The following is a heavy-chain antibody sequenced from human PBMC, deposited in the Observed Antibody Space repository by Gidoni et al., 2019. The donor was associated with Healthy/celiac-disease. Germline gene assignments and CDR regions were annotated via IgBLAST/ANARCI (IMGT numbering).Heavy chain of an antibody. CDR2: FDPEDGET. CDR3: ATTTGPQGCSGGSCWYAFDI. D-gene: IGHD2-15*01. V-gene: IGHV1-24*01. CDR1: GYTLTELS. J-gene: IGHJ3*02. Sequence: QVQLVQSGAEVKKPGASVKVSCKVSGYTLTELSMHWVRQAPGKGLEWMGGFDPEDGETIYAQKFQGRVTMTEDTSTDTAYMELSSLRSEDTAVYYCATTTGPQGCSGGSCWYAFDIWGQGTMVTVSS.